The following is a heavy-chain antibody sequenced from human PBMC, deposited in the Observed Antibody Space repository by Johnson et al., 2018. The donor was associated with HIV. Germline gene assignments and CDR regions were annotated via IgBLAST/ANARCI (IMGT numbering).Heavy chain of an antibody. Sequence: QVQLVESGGGLVKAGGSLRLSCAASGFIFSDYYMSWIRQAPGKGLEWVSYISSSGSTIYYADSVKGRFTISRDNARNSLFLQMNSLRAEDTAVYYCARIPGSGWEHDAFDIWGQGTLVTVSS. CDR1: GFIFSDYY. CDR3: ARIPGSGWEHDAFDI. D-gene: IGHD6-19*01. CDR2: ISSSGSTI. V-gene: IGHV3-11*04. J-gene: IGHJ3*02.